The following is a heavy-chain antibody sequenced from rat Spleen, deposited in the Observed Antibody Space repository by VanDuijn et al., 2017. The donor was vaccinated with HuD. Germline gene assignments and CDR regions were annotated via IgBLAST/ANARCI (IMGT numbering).Heavy chain of an antibody. CDR2: IDTGSGNT. Sequence: QVQLQQSGAELVEPGSSVKMSCRASGYTFTSYYISWIKQTTGQGLEYIGYIDTGSGNTNYNEKFKGKATLTVDKSSRTAFMHLDSLTPDDSAVFYCARELWIGSFGYWGQGTLVSVSS. CDR1: GYTFTSYY. J-gene: IGHJ3*01. V-gene: IGHV1-43*01. D-gene: IGHD1-6*01. CDR3: ARELWIGSFGY.